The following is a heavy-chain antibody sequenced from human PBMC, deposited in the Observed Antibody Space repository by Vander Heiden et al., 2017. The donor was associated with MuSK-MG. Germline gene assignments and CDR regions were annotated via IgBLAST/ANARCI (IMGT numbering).Heavy chain of an antibody. J-gene: IGHJ5*02. V-gene: IGHV4-59*08. Sequence: QVQLQESGPGLVKPSEALSLTCSVSGASISTYYWSWIRQSPGKGLELIGYIYYSGNTNYNPSLKSRVTISVDTSKNQFSLRLSSVTAADTAVYYCARRYCAAGSCYRSWFDPWGQGTPVTVSS. D-gene: IGHD2-15*01. CDR3: ARRYCAAGSCYRSWFDP. CDR1: GASISTYY. CDR2: IYYSGNT.